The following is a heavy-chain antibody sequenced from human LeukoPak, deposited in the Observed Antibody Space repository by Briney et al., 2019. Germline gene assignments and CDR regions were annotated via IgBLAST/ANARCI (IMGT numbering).Heavy chain of an antibody. CDR3: ARKPAPAD. J-gene: IGHJ4*02. V-gene: IGHV3-74*01. D-gene: IGHD6-25*01. CDR1: GFTFSIFW. CDR2: ISTDGSST. Sequence: RGSLRLSCAASGFTFSIFWMRWVRQAPGKGLGWVSRISTDGSSTSYADSVKGRFTISIEKAKKTLCLQMYRLRAEETALYYCARKPAPADWGQGTLVTVSS.